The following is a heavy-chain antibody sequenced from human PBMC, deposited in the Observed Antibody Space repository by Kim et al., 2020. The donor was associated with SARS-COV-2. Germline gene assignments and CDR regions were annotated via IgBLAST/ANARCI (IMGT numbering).Heavy chain of an antibody. V-gene: IGHV3-11*06. CDR3: ARDGPENYDFWSGLIYYFDY. D-gene: IGHD3-3*01. J-gene: IGHJ4*02. Sequence: RYTISRDNAKNSLYLQMNSLRAEDTAVYYCARDGPENYDFWSGLIYYFDYWGQGTLVTVSS.